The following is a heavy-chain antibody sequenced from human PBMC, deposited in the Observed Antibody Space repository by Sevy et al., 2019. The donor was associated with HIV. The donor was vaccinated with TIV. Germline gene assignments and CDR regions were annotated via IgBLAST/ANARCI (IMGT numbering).Heavy chain of an antibody. CDR1: GFTFSNAW. D-gene: IGHD5-18*01. V-gene: IGHV3-15*01. CDR2: IKSKTDGGTT. Sequence: GGSLRLSCAASGFTFSNAWMSWVRQAPGKGLEWVGRIKSKTDGGTTDYAAPVKGRFTISRDDSKNTLYLQMNSLKTEDTAVHYCTTDNSYGYYYFDYWGQGTLVTVSS. J-gene: IGHJ4*02. CDR3: TTDNSYGYYYFDY.